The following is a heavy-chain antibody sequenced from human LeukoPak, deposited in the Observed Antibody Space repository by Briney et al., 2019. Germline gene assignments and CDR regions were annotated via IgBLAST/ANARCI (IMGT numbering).Heavy chain of an antibody. CDR1: GYTFTSYA. J-gene: IGHJ5*02. Sequence: SVKVSCKASGYTFTSYAISWVRQAPGQGLEWMGGIIPIFGTANYAQKFQGRVTITTDESTSTAYMELSSLRSEDTAVYYCARAGIAARPYHDWFDPWGQGTLVTVSS. V-gene: IGHV1-69*05. CDR2: IIPIFGTA. CDR3: ARAGIAARPYHDWFDP. D-gene: IGHD6-6*01.